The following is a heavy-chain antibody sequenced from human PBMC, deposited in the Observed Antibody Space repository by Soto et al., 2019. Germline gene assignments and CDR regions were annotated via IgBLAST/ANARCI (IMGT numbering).Heavy chain of an antibody. D-gene: IGHD6-19*01. CDR3: ASGAAGIAVAGPSYYFDY. CDR1: GGTFSSYS. Sequence: QVQLVQSGAEVKKPGSSVKVSCKASGGTFSSYSISWVRQAPGQGLEWMGRIIPILGIANYAQKLQGRVTITADKSTSTDYMELSSLRSEDTAVYYCASGAAGIAVAGPSYYFDYWGQGTLVTVSS. CDR2: IIPILGIA. J-gene: IGHJ4*02. V-gene: IGHV1-69*02.